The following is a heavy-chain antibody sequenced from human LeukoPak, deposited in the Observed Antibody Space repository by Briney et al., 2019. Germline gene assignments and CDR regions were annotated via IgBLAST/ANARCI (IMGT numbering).Heavy chain of an antibody. CDR1: GFTFSSHE. CDR2: ISSSGSTI. Sequence: PGGSLRLSCAASGFTFSSHEMNWVRQAPGKGLEWVSYISSSGSTIYYADSVKGRFTNSRDNAKNSLYLQMNSLRAEDTAVYYCARNLHYDYVWGSYRHFDYWGQGTLVTVSS. J-gene: IGHJ4*02. V-gene: IGHV3-48*03. CDR3: ARNLHYDYVWGSYRHFDY. D-gene: IGHD3-16*02.